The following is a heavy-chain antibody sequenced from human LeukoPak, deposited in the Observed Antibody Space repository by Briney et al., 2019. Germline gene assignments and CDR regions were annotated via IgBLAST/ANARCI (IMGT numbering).Heavy chain of an antibody. Sequence: GASVKVSCKASGYTFTSYGINWVRQAPGQGLEWMGWISGYNGNTNYAQKLQGRVTLTTDTSTSTAYMELRSLRSDDTALYYCARKLWFGDSPFAYWGQGTLVTVSS. CDR3: ARKLWFGDSPFAY. CDR1: GYTFTSYG. CDR2: ISGYNGNT. D-gene: IGHD3-10*01. V-gene: IGHV1-18*01. J-gene: IGHJ4*02.